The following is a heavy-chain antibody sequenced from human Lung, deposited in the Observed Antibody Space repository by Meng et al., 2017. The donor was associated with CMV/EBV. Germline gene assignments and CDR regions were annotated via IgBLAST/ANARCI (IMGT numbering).Heavy chain of an antibody. J-gene: IGHJ4*02. Sequence: QVTLQESGTGLVKPSGTLSLTCGVSGVSISSNIRWTWVRQPPGKGLEWIGDIDDSGSTNYNPSLNSRISISLDKSKNHFSLKVNSVTAADTAVYYCARGKQDAWELLAYWGQGALVTVSS. D-gene: IGHD1-26*01. CDR1: GVSISSNIR. CDR2: IDDSGST. CDR3: ARGKQDAWELLAY. V-gene: IGHV4-4*02.